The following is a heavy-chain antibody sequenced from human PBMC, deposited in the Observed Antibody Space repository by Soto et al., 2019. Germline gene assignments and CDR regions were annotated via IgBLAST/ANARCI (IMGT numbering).Heavy chain of an antibody. V-gene: IGHV3-23*01. CDR2: ISDSGNST. CDR3: ARDRYGDPLWGQDDFDY. CDR1: GFTFSSFS. J-gene: IGHJ4*02. D-gene: IGHD4-17*01. Sequence: PGGCLRPSCAASGFTFSSFSISWVRPAPREGLEWVSAISDSGNSTYSADSVKGRFTISRDNSKNTLYLQMNSLRAEDTAVYYCARDRYGDPLWGQDDFDYWGQGTLVTVSS.